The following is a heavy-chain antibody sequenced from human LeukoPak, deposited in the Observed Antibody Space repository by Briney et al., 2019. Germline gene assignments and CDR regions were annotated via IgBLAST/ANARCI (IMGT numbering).Heavy chain of an antibody. D-gene: IGHD3-22*01. J-gene: IGHJ3*02. V-gene: IGHV3-21*01. CDR2: ISSSSSYI. CDR3: ARDGVVVGPDAFDI. Sequence: GGSLRLSCAASGFIFSDAYMNWIRQAPGKGLEWVSSISSSSSYIYYADSVKGRFTISRDNAKNSLYLQMNSLRAEDTAVYYCARDGVVVGPDAFDIWGQGTMVTVSS. CDR1: GFIFSDAY.